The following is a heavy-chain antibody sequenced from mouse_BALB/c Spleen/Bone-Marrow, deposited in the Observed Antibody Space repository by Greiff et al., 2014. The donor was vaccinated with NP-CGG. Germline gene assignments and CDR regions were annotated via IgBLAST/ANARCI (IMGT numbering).Heavy chain of an antibody. CDR3: AREGYYYGSSIYYAMDY. CDR1: GYTFTSYW. D-gene: IGHD1-1*01. CDR2: IYLGNGDT. J-gene: IGHJ4*01. V-gene: IGHV1-87*01. Sequence: VQLQQSGAELARPGASVKLSCKASGYTFTSYWMQWVKQRPGQGLEWIGAIYLGNGDTRYTQKFKGKATLTADKSSSTAYMQFSSLASEDSAVYYCAREGYYYGSSIYYAMDYWGQGTSVTVSS.